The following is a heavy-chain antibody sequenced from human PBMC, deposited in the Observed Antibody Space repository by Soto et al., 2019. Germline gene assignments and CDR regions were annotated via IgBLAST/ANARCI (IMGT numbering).Heavy chain of an antibody. D-gene: IGHD2-21*02. CDR3: ARVGPYCGGDCYSPPP. Sequence: PSETQSLTCTVSGGSMSSYYWTWLRQSPGRGLEWIGTIYHSGSTYYNPSLKSRVTISVDASENHFSLKLSSVTAADTAVYYCARVGPYCGGDCYSPPPWGQGTLVTVSS. V-gene: IGHV4-59*08. J-gene: IGHJ5*02. CDR1: GGSMSSYY. CDR2: IYHSGST.